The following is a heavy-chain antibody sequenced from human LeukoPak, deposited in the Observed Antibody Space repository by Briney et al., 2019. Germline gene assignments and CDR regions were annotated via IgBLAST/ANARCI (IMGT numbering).Heavy chain of an antibody. J-gene: IGHJ6*02. Sequence: AXGFTFSSYXXXXGRQXXGKXXXXXXXISGNGGSTYYADSVKGRFTISRDNSKNTLYLQMNSLRAEDTAVYYCVNRDGGWLQSSGMDVWGQGTTVTVSS. CDR2: ISGNGGST. D-gene: IGHD5-24*01. CDR3: VNRDGGWLQSSGMDV. V-gene: IGHV3-23*01. CDR1: GFTFSSYX.